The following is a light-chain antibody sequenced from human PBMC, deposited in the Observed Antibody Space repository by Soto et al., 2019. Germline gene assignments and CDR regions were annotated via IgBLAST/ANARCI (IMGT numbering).Light chain of an antibody. V-gene: IGLV2-14*02. CDR3: SSLTTRSPLV. CDR1: SSDVGSYNL. J-gene: IGLJ1*01. CDR2: EGS. Sequence: SVLTQPASVSGSPGQSITISCTGTSSDVGSYNLVSWYQHHPGKAPKLIIYEGSKRPSGLSYRFSGSKSGNTASLTISVLQAEAEADYYRSSLTTRSPLVSGTENMVTV.